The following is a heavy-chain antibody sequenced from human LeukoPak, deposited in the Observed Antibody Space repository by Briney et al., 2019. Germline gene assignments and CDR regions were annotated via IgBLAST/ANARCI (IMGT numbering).Heavy chain of an antibody. V-gene: IGHV4-39*01. CDR1: GGSITSSRHF. Sequence: SETLSLTCTVSGGSITSSRHFWAWVRQRHGQGLVWIGSIHYTENTFYSPSLQSRVSISVDTSKNQFSLKMYSVTATDTAIYSSEREEASAGDFWGQGTLVTVSS. J-gene: IGHJ4*02. CDR2: IHYTENT. D-gene: IGHD6-19*01. CDR3: EREEASAGDF.